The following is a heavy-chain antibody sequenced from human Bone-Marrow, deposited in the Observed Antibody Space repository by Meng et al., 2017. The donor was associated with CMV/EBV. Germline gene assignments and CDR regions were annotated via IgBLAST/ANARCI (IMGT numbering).Heavy chain of an antibody. D-gene: IGHD2-2*01. J-gene: IGHJ3*02. CDR2: INPNSGGT. CDR1: GYTFTGYY. CDR3: ARGWCSSTSCYHGDDAFDI. Sequence: ASVKVYCKASGYTFTGYYMHWVRQAPGQGLEWMGWINPNSGGTNYAQKFQGRVTMTRDTSISTAYMELSRLRSDDTAVYYCARGWCSSTSCYHGDDAFDIWGQGTMVTVSS. V-gene: IGHV1-2*02.